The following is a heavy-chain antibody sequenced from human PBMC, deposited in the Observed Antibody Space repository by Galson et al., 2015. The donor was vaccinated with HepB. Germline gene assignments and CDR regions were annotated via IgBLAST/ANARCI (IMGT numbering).Heavy chain of an antibody. CDR3: ARVEYSSSWTYYYYYGMDV. CDR1: GYTFTSYA. J-gene: IGHJ6*02. V-gene: IGHV1-3*01. Sequence: VSCKASGYTFTSYAMHWVRQAPGQRLEWMGWINAGNGNTKYSQKFQGRVTITRDTSASTAYMELSSLRSEDTAVYYCARVEYSSSWTYYYYYGMDVWGQGTTVTVSS. D-gene: IGHD6-13*01. CDR2: INAGNGNT.